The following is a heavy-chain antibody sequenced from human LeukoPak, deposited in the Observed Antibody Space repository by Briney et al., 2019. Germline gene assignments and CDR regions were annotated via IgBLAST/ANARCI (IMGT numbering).Heavy chain of an antibody. CDR3: ARVVKSGYGYYYFDY. CDR2: MPYSGST. Sequence: KPSETLSLTCTVSGGSISSYYWSWIRQPPGKGLEWLGYMPYSGSTKYNPSLKSRVSILIDTSKNQFSLQLSSVTAADTAVYYCARVVKSGYGYYYFDYWGHGTLVTVSS. CDR1: GGSISSYY. J-gene: IGHJ4*01. D-gene: IGHD5-18*01. V-gene: IGHV4-59*01.